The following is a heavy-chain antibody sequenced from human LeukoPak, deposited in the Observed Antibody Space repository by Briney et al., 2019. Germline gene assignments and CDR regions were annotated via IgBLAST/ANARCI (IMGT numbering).Heavy chain of an antibody. D-gene: IGHD2-2*01. Sequence: GGSLRLSCAASGFTFSNAWMSWVRQAPGKGLEWVGRIKSKSDGGTTDYAAPVKGRFTISRDDSKNTLYLQMNSLRTEDTAVYYCTTGIVPAAITSGRSYGMDVWGQGTTVTVSS. J-gene: IGHJ6*02. CDR3: TTGIVPAAITSGRSYGMDV. CDR2: IKSKSDGGTT. V-gene: IGHV3-15*01. CDR1: GFTFSNAW.